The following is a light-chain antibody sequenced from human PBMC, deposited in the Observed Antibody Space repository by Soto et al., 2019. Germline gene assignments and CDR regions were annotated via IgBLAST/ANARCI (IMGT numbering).Light chain of an antibody. CDR3: QQYNNCSQT. V-gene: IGKV3-15*01. Sequence: EIVMTQSPATLSVSPGERATLSCRASQSVSSNLAWYQQKPGQAPRILIYGASTRATSIPARFSGGGSGTEFTLTISSLQSEDFAVYYWQQYNNCSQTFGQGTKVEIK. CDR1: QSVSSN. CDR2: GAS. J-gene: IGKJ1*01.